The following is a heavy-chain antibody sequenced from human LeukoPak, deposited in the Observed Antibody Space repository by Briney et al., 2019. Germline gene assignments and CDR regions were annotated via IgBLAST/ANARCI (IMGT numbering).Heavy chain of an antibody. CDR2: ISSSSSYI. V-gene: IGHV3-21*01. CDR3: ARDLSGTRSY. CDR1: GFTFSSYG. D-gene: IGHD3-10*01. J-gene: IGHJ4*02. Sequence: GGSLRLSCAASGFTFSSYGMHWVRQAPGKGLEWVSSISSSSSYIYYADSVKGRFTISRDNAKNSLFLQMNSLRAEDTAVYYCARDLSGTRSYWGQGTLVTVSS.